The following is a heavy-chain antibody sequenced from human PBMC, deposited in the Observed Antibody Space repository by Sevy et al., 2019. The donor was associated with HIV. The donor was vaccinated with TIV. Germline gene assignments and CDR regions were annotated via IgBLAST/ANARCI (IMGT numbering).Heavy chain of an antibody. Sequence: GGSLRLSCVGAGISISSHWMNWVRQSPGKGLEWVANINQDGSEIYYVGSVKGRFTISRDNARNSGYVQMHSLSVEDSGVYYRARAMGVWGQGTLVTVSS. V-gene: IGHV3-7*01. J-gene: IGHJ4*03. CDR1: GISISSHW. CDR3: ARAMGV. CDR2: INQDGSEI.